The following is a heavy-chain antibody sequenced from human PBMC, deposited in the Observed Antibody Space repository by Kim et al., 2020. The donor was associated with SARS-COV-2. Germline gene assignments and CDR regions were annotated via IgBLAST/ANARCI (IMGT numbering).Heavy chain of an antibody. CDR3: ARRSRGDGSPGY. Sequence: YFNPSLKRRVTISVDTSKKQFALTLTSVTAADTAVYYCARRSRGDGSPGYWGQGTLVTVSS. J-gene: IGHJ4*02. V-gene: IGHV4-39*01. D-gene: IGHD3-16*01.